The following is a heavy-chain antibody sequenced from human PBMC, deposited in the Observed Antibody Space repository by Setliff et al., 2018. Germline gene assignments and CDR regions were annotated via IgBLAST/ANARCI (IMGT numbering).Heavy chain of an antibody. CDR1: GGSVTSYY. V-gene: IGHV4-4*07. CDR3: TRGRQNDYYMDV. J-gene: IGHJ6*03. CDR2: ISSNGRT. Sequence: SETLSLTCTVSGGSVTSYYWSWIRQAAGKGLEWVGRISSNGRTNYNPSLEGRVSMSVDTSKNQISLHLTSVTTADTALYYCTRGRQNDYYMDVWGKGTTVTVSS.